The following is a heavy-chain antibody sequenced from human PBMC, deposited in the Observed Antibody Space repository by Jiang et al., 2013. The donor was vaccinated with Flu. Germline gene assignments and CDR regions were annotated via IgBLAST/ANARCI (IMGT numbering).Heavy chain of an antibody. CDR3: ARVNRGSYYPGLLDY. CDR1: GFTFSSYS. Sequence: QLLESGGGLVQPGGSLRLSCAASGFTFSSYSMNWVRQAPGKGLEWVSYISSSSSTIYYADSVKGRFTISRDNAKNSLYLQMNSLRDEDTAVYYCARVNRGSYYPGLLDYWGQGTLVTVSS. J-gene: IGHJ4*02. V-gene: IGHV3-48*02. CDR2: ISSSSSTI. D-gene: IGHD1-26*01.